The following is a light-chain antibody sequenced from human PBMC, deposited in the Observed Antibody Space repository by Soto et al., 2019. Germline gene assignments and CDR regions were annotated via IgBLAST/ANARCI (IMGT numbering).Light chain of an antibody. CDR1: SSDVGTFGP. V-gene: IGLV2-14*02. J-gene: IGLJ1*01. Sequence: SALTQPASVSASPGQSITISCTGTSSDVGTFGPVSWYQHHPGQVPNLIIYEGNRRRPGDSGRFSGSKPGHTPALTISGLQAVFDADSSSSSYFAPTPYVV. CDR3: SSYFAPTPYV. CDR2: EGN.